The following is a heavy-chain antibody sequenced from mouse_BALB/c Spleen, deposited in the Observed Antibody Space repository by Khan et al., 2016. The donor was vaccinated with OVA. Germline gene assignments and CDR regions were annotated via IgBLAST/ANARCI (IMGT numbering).Heavy chain of an antibody. V-gene: IGHV5-6*01. D-gene: IGHD1-1*01. CDR2: ISTGGHYT. J-gene: IGHJ3*01. Sequence: EVELVESGGDLVKPGGSLKLSCAASGFTFSTYGMSWVRQTPDKRLEWVATISTGGHYTYYPDSVKGRFTISRDNAKNTLYLQMTSLKSEDIAMFYCARLAYYYDSEGFAYWGQGTLVTVSA. CDR3: ARLAYYYDSEGFAY. CDR1: GFTFSTYG.